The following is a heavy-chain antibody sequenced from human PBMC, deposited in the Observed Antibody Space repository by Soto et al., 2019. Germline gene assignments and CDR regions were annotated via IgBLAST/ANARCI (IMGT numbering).Heavy chain of an antibody. D-gene: IGHD3-3*01. CDR2: IIPIFGTA. V-gene: IGHV1-69*06. Sequence: SVKVSCKASGGTFSRYAISWVRQAPGQGLEWMGGIIPIFGTANYAQKFQGRVTITADKSTSTAYMELSSLRSEDTAVYYCARSLRFLEWSPSGSYYYYGMDVWGQGTTVTVSS. CDR3: ARSLRFLEWSPSGSYYYYGMDV. J-gene: IGHJ6*02. CDR1: GGTFSRYA.